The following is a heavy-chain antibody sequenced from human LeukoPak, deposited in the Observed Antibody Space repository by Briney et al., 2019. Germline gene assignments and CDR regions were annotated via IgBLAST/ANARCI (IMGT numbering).Heavy chain of an antibody. V-gene: IGHV4-31*03. CDR3: ARGSLTYYDSSGYYYRAFDI. CDR2: IYYSGST. J-gene: IGHJ3*02. CDR1: GGSISSDY. D-gene: IGHD3-22*01. Sequence: SETLSLTCTVSGGSISSDYRGWIRQHPRKGLEWIGYIYYSGSTYYNPSLKSRVTISVDTSKNQFSLKLSSVTAADTAVYYCARGSLTYYDSSGYYYRAFDIWGQGTMVTVSS.